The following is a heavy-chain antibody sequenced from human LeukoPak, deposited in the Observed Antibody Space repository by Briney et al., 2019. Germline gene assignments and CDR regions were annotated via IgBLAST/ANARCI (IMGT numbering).Heavy chain of an antibody. CDR2: INPNNGGT. V-gene: IGHV1-2*02. CDR3: TRSAVYPYDY. CDR1: GYTFTGYY. J-gene: IGHJ4*02. Sequence: ASVQVSCKASGYTFTGYYIHWMRQAPGQGIEFMGWINPNNGGTKYVQKFQGRVTMTRDTSISTAYLELTRLRSDDTAVYYCTRSAVYPYDYWGQGTLVTVSS. D-gene: IGHD5/OR15-5a*01.